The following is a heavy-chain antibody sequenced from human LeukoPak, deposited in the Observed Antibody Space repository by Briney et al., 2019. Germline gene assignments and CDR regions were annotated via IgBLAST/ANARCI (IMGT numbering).Heavy chain of an antibody. D-gene: IGHD5-18*01. CDR1: GFTFSSYA. J-gene: IGHJ4*02. Sequence: GGSLRLSCAASGFTFSSYAMSWVRQAPGKGLEWVSAISGSGGSTYYADSVKGRFTISRDNSKNTLYLQMNSLRAEDTAVYYCATGYSYGYRPSTDYWGQGTLVTVSS. V-gene: IGHV3-23*01. CDR3: ATGYSYGYRPSTDY. CDR2: ISGSGGST.